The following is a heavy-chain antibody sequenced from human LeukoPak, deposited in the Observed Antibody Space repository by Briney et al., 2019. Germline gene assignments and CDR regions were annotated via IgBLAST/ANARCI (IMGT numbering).Heavy chain of an antibody. Sequence: SVKVSCKASGGTFSSYAISWVRQAPGQGLEWMGGIIPIFGTANYAQKFQGRVTITADESTSTAYMELSSLRSEDTAVYYCARDRNWGRRFLDAFDVWGQGTMVTVSS. CDR2: IIPIFGTA. CDR3: ARDRNWGRRFLDAFDV. CDR1: GGTFSSYA. D-gene: IGHD7-27*01. J-gene: IGHJ3*01. V-gene: IGHV1-69*13.